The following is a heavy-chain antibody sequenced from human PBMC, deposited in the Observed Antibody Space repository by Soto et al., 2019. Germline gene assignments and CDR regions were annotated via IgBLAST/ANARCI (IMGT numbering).Heavy chain of an antibody. D-gene: IGHD5-12*01. Sequence: GGSLRLSCAASGFTFSSYAMSWVRQAPGKGLEWVSAISGSGGSTYYADSVKGRFTISRDNSKNTLYLQMNSLRAEDTAVYYCAKAGNSGYDSGPLNFDYWGQGTLVTVSS. V-gene: IGHV3-23*01. CDR2: ISGSGGST. J-gene: IGHJ4*02. CDR3: AKAGNSGYDSGPLNFDY. CDR1: GFTFSSYA.